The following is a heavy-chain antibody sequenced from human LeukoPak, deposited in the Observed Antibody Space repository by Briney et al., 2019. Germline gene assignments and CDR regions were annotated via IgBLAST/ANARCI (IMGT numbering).Heavy chain of an antibody. Sequence: ASVKVSCKASAYTFTGYYMHWVRQAPGQGLERMGIINPSGGSTSYAQKFQGRVTMTRDTSTSTVYMELSSLRSEDTAVYYCARDLIGAMVPFDYWGQGTLVTVSS. CDR2: INPSGGST. CDR1: AYTFTGYY. D-gene: IGHD5-18*01. V-gene: IGHV1-46*01. CDR3: ARDLIGAMVPFDY. J-gene: IGHJ4*02.